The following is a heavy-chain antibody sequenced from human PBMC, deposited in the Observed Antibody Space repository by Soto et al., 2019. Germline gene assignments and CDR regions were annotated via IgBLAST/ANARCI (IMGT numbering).Heavy chain of an antibody. J-gene: IGHJ4*02. CDR2: IYYSGST. D-gene: IGHD5-12*01. Sequence: SETLYLTCTVSGGSISSYYWSWIRQPPGKGLEWIGYIYYSGSTNYNPSLKSRVTISVDTSKNQFSLKLSSVTAADTAVYYCARGGYSGYDFDYWGQGTLVTVSS. CDR3: ARGGYSGYDFDY. CDR1: GGSISSYY. V-gene: IGHV4-59*08.